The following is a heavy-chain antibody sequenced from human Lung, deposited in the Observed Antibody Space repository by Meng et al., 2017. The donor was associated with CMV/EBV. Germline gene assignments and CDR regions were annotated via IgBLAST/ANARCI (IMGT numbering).Heavy chain of an antibody. CDR2: INEDGTTT. Sequence: LSLTCAASGFTSSSFWVHSVRQVPGKGLVWVSRINEDGTTTNYADSVKGRFTISRDNARNTVYLQMNSLKVEDTAVYYCARDIGEVSGYWGQGTLVTVSS. V-gene: IGHV3-74*01. CDR3: ARDIGEVSGY. J-gene: IGHJ4*02. D-gene: IGHD6-19*01. CDR1: GFTSSSFW.